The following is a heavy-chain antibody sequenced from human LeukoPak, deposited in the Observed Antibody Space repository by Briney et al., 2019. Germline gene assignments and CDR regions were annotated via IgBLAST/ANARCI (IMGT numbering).Heavy chain of an antibody. V-gene: IGHV1-18*01. CDR1: GYTFTSYG. Sequence: ASVKVPCKASGYTFTSYGISWVRRAPGQGLEWMGWISAYNGNTNYAQKLQGRVTMTTDTSTSTAYMELRSLRSDDTAVYYCARVRNLVPREYWGQGTLVTVSS. D-gene: IGHD1-7*01. CDR3: ARVRNLVPREY. CDR2: ISAYNGNT. J-gene: IGHJ4*02.